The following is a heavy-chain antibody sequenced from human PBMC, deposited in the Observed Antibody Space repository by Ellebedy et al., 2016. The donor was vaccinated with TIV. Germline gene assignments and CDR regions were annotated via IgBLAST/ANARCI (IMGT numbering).Heavy chain of an antibody. Sequence: AASVKVSCKASGYTFTYRCLHWVRQAPGQALEWMGWITPFNGNTNYAQKFQDRVTITRDRSMSTVYMELSSLRYEDTAIYYCAHMELVAGAFDIWGQGTMVTVSS. D-gene: IGHD1-1*01. CDR2: ITPFNGNT. CDR1: GYTFTYRC. CDR3: AHMELVAGAFDI. J-gene: IGHJ3*02. V-gene: IGHV1-45*02.